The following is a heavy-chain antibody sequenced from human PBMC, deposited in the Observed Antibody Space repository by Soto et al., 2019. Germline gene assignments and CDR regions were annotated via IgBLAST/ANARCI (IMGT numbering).Heavy chain of an antibody. CDR3: VKEESSSWSYYYGMDV. D-gene: IGHD6-13*01. CDR1: GFTFSSYA. Sequence: GGSLRLSCSASGFTFSSYAMHWVRQAPGKGLEYVSAISSNGGSTYYADSVKGRFTISRDNSKNTLYLQMSSLRAEDTAVYYCVKEESSSWSYYYGMDVWGKGTTVTVSS. J-gene: IGHJ6*04. CDR2: ISSNGGST. V-gene: IGHV3-64D*08.